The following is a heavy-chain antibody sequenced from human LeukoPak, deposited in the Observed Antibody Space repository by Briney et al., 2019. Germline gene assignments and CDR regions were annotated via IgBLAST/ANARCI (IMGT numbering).Heavy chain of an antibody. CDR3: AKVRDLDTVLGRFDN. CDR2: ISGNGGRT. CDR1: GFTFSSYA. D-gene: IGHD5-18*01. J-gene: IGHJ5*02. Sequence: GGSLRLSCAASGFTFSSYAMSWVRQAPGRGLEWVSVISGNGGRTYYADSVKGRFTISRDNSKNTLYLQMNSLRAEDTAVYYCAKVRDLDTVLGRFDNWGQGTLVTVSS. V-gene: IGHV3-23*01.